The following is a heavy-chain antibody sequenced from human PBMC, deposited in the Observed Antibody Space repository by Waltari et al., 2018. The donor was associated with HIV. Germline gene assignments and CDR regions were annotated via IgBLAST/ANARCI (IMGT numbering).Heavy chain of an antibody. Sequence: QVQLQQWGAGLLKPSETLSLTCAVYGGSFSGYSWSWIRQPPGKGLEWIGEINHSGSTNYNPSLKSRVTISVDTSKNQFSLKLSSVTAADTAVYYCARELRLVVPAAIRSTPFDYWGQGTLVTVSS. D-gene: IGHD2-2*02. CDR1: GGSFSGYS. V-gene: IGHV4-34*01. CDR2: INHSGST. CDR3: ARELRLVVPAAIRSTPFDY. J-gene: IGHJ4*02.